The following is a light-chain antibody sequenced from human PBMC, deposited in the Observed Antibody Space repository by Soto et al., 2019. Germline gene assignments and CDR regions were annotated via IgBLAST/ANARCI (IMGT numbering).Light chain of an antibody. V-gene: IGLV2-23*02. J-gene: IGLJ3*02. Sequence: QSALTQPASVSGSPGQSIAISCTGTSSDVGSYNLVSLYQHHPGKAPKLRIYEVTKRPSGVSDRFFASNSGNTASLSISGLQAEDEADYYCCSYAGCSTPWVFGGVTKVTVL. CDR3: CSYAGCSTPWV. CDR2: EVT. CDR1: SSDVGSYNL.